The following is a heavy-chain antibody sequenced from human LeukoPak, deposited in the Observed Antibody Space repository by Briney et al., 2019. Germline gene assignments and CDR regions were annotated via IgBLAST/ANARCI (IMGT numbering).Heavy chain of an antibody. CDR3: ARNLCMVDDAFDI. Sequence: GGSLRLSCAASGFTFSSYWMSWVRQAPGKGLEWVANIKQDGSEKYYVDSVKGRFTISRDNAKNSLYLQMNSLRAEDTAVYYCARNLCMVDDAFDIWGQGTMVTVSS. D-gene: IGHD3-10*01. V-gene: IGHV3-7*01. J-gene: IGHJ3*02. CDR1: GFTFSSYW. CDR2: IKQDGSEK.